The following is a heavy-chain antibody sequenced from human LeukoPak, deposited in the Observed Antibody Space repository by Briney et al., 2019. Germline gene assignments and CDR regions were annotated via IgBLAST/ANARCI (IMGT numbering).Heavy chain of an antibody. V-gene: IGHV3-7*01. CDR3: ARAGSWFGSYYFDY. J-gene: IGHJ4*02. D-gene: IGHD3-10*01. CDR2: IKQDGSEK. CDR1: GFTFSSYW. Sequence: GGSLRLSCAASGFTFSSYWMSWVRQAPGKGLEWVANIKQDGSEKYYVDSVKGRLTISRDNAKNSLYLQMNSLRAEDTAVYYCARAGSWFGSYYFDYWGQGTLVTVSS.